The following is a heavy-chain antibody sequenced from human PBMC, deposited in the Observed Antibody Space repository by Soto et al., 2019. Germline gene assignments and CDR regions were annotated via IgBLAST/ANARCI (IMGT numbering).Heavy chain of an antibody. CDR3: ARATGTTRGYYYYYYLDV. J-gene: IGHJ6*03. Sequence: GGSLRLSCAASGFTFSSYWMHWVRQAPGKGLVWVSRINSDGSSTSYADSVKGRFTISRDNAKNTLYLQMNSLRAEDTAVYYCARATGTTRGYYYYYYLDVWGKGSTVTVSS. V-gene: IGHV3-74*01. CDR1: GFTFSSYW. CDR2: INSDGSST. D-gene: IGHD1-7*01.